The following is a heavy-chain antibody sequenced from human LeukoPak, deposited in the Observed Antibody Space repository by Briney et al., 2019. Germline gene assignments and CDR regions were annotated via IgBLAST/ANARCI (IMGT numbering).Heavy chain of an antibody. V-gene: IGHV3-33*01. Sequence: GRSLRLSCAASGFTFSSYGMHWVRQAPGKGLEWVAVIWYDGSNKYYADSVKGRFTISRDNSKNTLYLQMNSLRAEDTAVYYCVRAVTTSYYYYYYGMDVWGQGTTVTVSS. J-gene: IGHJ6*02. CDR3: VRAVTTSYYYYYYGMDV. CDR2: IWYDGSNK. CDR1: GFTFSSYG. D-gene: IGHD4-17*01.